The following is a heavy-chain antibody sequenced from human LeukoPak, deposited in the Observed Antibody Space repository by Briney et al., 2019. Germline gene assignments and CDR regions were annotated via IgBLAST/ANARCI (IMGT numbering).Heavy chain of an antibody. CDR2: ISSSSSTI. V-gene: IGHV3-48*04. J-gene: IGHJ6*03. CDR1: GFTFSSYS. Sequence: GGSLRLSCAASGFTFSSYSMNWVRQAPGKGLEWVSYISSSSSTIYYADSVKGRFTISRDNAKNSLYLQMNSLRAEDTAVYYCARPVYGSGSYFHYYYYMDVWGKGTTVTISS. CDR3: ARPVYGSGSYFHYYYYMDV. D-gene: IGHD3-10*01.